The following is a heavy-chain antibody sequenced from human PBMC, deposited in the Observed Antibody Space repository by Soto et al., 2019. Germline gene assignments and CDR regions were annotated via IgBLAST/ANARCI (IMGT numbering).Heavy chain of an antibody. Sequence: AGGSLRLSCVVSGFRFWTYSMSWVRQAPRKGLEWVAGISGSGTATYYTDSVKGRFTVSRDNSKDTLFLQMNTLRVEDTAVYYCAAYNTSRHAAFDLWGQGTMVTVSS. D-gene: IGHD6-6*01. V-gene: IGHV3-23*01. CDR1: GFRFWTYS. J-gene: IGHJ3*01. CDR2: ISGSGTAT. CDR3: AAYNTSRHAAFDL.